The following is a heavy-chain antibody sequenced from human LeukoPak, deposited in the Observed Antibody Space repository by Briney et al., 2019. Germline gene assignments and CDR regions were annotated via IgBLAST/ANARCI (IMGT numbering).Heavy chain of an antibody. CDR2: IYYSGST. V-gene: IGHV4-31*03. J-gene: IGHJ4*02. CDR3: ARGRYYYGSGSYSVFDY. Sequence: PSQTLSLTCTVSGGSISGGGYYWSWIRQNPGKGLEWIGYIYYSGSTYCNPSLKSRVTISVDRSKNQFSLKLSSVTAADTAVYYCARGRYYYGSGSYSVFDYWGQGTLVTVSS. CDR1: GGSISGGGYY. D-gene: IGHD3-10*01.